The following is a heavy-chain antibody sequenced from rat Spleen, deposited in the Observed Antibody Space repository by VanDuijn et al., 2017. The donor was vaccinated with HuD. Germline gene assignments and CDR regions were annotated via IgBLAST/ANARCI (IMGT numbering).Heavy chain of an antibody. V-gene: IGHV5-31*01. CDR1: XFTXXXYW. CDR2: ITPTGGTT. D-gene: IGHD2-7*01. J-gene: IGHJ3*01. Sequence: EVQLVESGGGLVXXXRSXXLSCVAXXFTXXXYWXXXIRXXPGXXLECIYSITPTGGTTYSPDSVKGRFTISRDNAKSTLYLQMDSLRSEDTSTYCCVSHGARISRFAYWGQGTLVTVSS. CDR3: VSHGARISRFAY.